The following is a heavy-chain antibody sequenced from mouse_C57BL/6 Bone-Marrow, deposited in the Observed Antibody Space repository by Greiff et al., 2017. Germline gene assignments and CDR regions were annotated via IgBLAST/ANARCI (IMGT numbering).Heavy chain of an antibody. J-gene: IGHJ4*01. V-gene: IGHV1-85*01. Sequence: QVQLKESGPELVKPGASVKLSCKASGYTFTSYDINWVKQRPGQGLEWIGWIYPRDGSTKYNEKFKGKATLTVDTSSSTAYMELHSLTSEDSAVYFCARVGWLLRRGYAMDYWGQGTSVTVSS. D-gene: IGHD2-3*01. CDR1: GYTFTSYD. CDR2: IYPRDGST. CDR3: ARVGWLLRRGYAMDY.